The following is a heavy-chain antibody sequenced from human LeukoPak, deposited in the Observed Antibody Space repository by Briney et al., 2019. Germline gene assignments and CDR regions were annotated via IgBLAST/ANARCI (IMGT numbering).Heavy chain of an antibody. CDR1: GFTFSSYA. V-gene: IGHV3-23*01. Sequence: GGSLRLSCAASGFTFSSYAMTWVRQAPGKGLEWVSAISGSGASTYYADSVKGRFTISRDNSKNTLYLQMNSLRAEDTAVYYCAKVAPDCSSTSCYLPLDAFDIWGQGTMVTVSS. J-gene: IGHJ3*02. D-gene: IGHD2-2*01. CDR2: ISGSGAST. CDR3: AKVAPDCSSTSCYLPLDAFDI.